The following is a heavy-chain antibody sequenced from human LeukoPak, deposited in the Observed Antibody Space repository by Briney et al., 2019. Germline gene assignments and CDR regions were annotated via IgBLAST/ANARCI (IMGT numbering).Heavy chain of an antibody. D-gene: IGHD2-15*01. V-gene: IGHV4-61*01. CDR1: GGSISSGSYY. Sequence: SETLSLTCTVSGGSISSGSYYWSWIRQPPGKGLEWIGYIYYSGSTHYNPSLKSRVTISVDTSKNQFSLKLSSVTAADTAVYYCARTTEGYCRGRSCYSYYYYMDVWGKGTTVTVSS. J-gene: IGHJ6*03. CDR2: IYYSGST. CDR3: ARTTEGYCRGRSCYSYYYYMDV.